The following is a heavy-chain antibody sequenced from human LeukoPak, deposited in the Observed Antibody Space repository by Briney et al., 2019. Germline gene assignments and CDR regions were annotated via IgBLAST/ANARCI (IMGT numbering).Heavy chain of an antibody. D-gene: IGHD6-19*01. J-gene: IGHJ4*02. CDR3: AREVVAVAGSYFDS. Sequence: SETLSLTCTVSGGSFSSYYWTWIRQPPGKGLEWIGYIYYSGSSNYNPSLKSRVTISVDTSKNQFSLKLSSVTAADTAVYFCAREVVAVAGSYFDSWGQGTLVTVSS. CDR2: IYYSGSS. CDR1: GGSFSSYY. V-gene: IGHV4-59*01.